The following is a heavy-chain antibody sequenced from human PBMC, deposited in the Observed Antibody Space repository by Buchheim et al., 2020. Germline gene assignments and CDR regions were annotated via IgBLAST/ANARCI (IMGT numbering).Heavy chain of an antibody. CDR3: ARRRGDGYFPFDY. CDR1: GASISSSNYY. V-gene: IGHV4-39*01. D-gene: IGHD5-24*01. J-gene: IGHJ4*02. CDR2: IYYSGST. Sequence: QVQLQESGPGLVKPSQTLSLTCTVSGASISSSNYYWGWIRQPPGKGMEWIGSIYYSGSTYYNPSLKSRVTISVDTSKNQFSLKLSSVTAADTAVYYCARRRGDGYFPFDYWGQGTL.